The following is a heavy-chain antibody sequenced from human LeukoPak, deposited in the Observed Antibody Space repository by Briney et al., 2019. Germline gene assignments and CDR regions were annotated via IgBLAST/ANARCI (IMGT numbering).Heavy chain of an antibody. CDR1: GGSISSSSYY. V-gene: IGHV4-39*01. Sequence: SETLSLTCTVSGGSISSSSYYWGWIHQPPGKGLEWIGSIYYSGSTYYNPSLKSRVTISVDTSKNQFSLKLSSVTAADTAVYYCARPSWGKDGLLDYWGQGTLVTVSS. CDR2: IYYSGST. CDR3: ARPSWGKDGLLDY. D-gene: IGHD5-12*01. J-gene: IGHJ4*02.